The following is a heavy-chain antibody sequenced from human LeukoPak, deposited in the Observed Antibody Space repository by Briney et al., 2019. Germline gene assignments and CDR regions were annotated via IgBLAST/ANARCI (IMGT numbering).Heavy chain of an antibody. CDR1: GYSISSGF. CDR3: ARRWRAAADY. D-gene: IGHD6-13*01. CDR2: ISSSSSYI. Sequence: PSETLSLTCTVSGYSISSGFYWGWVRQAPGKGLEWVSSISSSSSYIYYADSVKGRFTISRDNAKNSLYLQMNSLRAEDTAVYYCARRWRAAADYWGQGTLVTVSS. V-gene: IGHV3-21*01. J-gene: IGHJ4*02.